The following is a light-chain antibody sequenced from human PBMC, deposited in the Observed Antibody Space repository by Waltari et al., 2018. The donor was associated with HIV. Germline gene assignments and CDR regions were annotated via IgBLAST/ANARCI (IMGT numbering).Light chain of an antibody. Sequence: EIVMTQSPATLSVSTGERATLSCRASQSVSSNLAWYQQKPGQAPRLLIYGASTRATGIPARFSGSGSGTEFTLTISSLQSEDFAVYYCQHYNNWPLLTFGGGTKVEIK. CDR1: QSVSSN. CDR2: GAS. CDR3: QHYNNWPLLT. J-gene: IGKJ4*01. V-gene: IGKV3-15*01.